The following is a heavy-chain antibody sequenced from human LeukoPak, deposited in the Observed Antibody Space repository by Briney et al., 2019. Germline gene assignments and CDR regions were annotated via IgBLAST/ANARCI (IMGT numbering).Heavy chain of an antibody. Sequence: ASVKVSCKASGYTFTGYYMHWVRQAPGPGLEWMGWINPNSGSTNYAQKFQGWVTMTRDTSISTAYMELSRLRSDDTAVYYCARSYYYGSGSYRPLDYWGQGTLVTVSS. CDR1: GYTFTGYY. CDR3: ARSYYYGSGSYRPLDY. J-gene: IGHJ4*02. D-gene: IGHD3-10*01. CDR2: INPNSGST. V-gene: IGHV1-2*04.